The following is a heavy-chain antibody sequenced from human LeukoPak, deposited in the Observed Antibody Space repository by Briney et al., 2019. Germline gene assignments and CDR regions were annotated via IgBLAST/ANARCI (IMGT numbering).Heavy chain of an antibody. CDR2: IGASGRAI. V-gene: IGHV3-48*03. Sequence: GGSLRLSCAASGFTFSSYAMNWVRQAPGKGLEWVSYIGASGRAIYYAGSVRGRFSISRDNAKNSLYLQMNSLTAEDTAIYYCTRVGPNWNNFDYWGQGALVTVSS. CDR3: TRVGPNWNNFDY. CDR1: GFTFSSYA. D-gene: IGHD1/OR15-1a*01. J-gene: IGHJ4*02.